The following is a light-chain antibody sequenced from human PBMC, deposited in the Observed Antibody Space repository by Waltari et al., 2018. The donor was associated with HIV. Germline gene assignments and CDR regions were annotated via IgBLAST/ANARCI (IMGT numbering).Light chain of an antibody. CDR1: KLGNKN. V-gene: IGLV3-1*01. CDR2: QDR. Sequence: SYELTQPPSVSVSPGQTASITCSGYKLGNKNVCWYQQKSGQSPVLVIYQDRRRPSGIPRRFSGSNSGNTATLTISGTQAVDEADYYCQTWDSFIVVFAGGTRLTVL. CDR3: QTWDSFIVV. J-gene: IGLJ2*01.